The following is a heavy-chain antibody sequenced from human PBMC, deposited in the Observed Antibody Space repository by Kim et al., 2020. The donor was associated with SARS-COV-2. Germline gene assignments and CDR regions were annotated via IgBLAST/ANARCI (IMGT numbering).Heavy chain of an antibody. D-gene: IGHD6-19*01. V-gene: IGHV3-23*01. Sequence: YAATLKGQFTIPRDNSKNTAYLQMNSLRADDTAVYYCARDGFDSGWYLDYWGQGTLVTVSS. CDR3: ARDGFDSGWYLDY. J-gene: IGHJ4*02.